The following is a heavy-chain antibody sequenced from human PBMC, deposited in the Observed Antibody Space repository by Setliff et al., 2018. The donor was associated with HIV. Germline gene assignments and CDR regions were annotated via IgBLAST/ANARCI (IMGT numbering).Heavy chain of an antibody. CDR1: GDSINSATYY. J-gene: IGHJ4*02. D-gene: IGHD3-22*01. Sequence: LSLTCNVSGDSINSATYYWTWIRQPVGTGLDWVGHHNTKWGTNYNPSLKSRASISVDKSRNHFSLKLSGMTAADTGMYYCARSGCHGRSCYSGSVIVYWGQGTLVTVSS. CDR2: HNTKWGT. V-gene: IGHV4-61*09. CDR3: ARSGCHGRSCYSGSVIVY.